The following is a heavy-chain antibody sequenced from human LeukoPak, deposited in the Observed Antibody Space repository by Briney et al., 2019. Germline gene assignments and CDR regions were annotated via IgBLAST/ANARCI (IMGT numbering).Heavy chain of an antibody. J-gene: IGHJ4*02. CDR1: GFTFDTYA. D-gene: IGHD3-9*01. CDR3: AKGGYHDILTSSDY. Sequence: GGSLRLSCAASGFTFDTYAMTWVRQAPGQGLEWVSAISNSGGNTYYADSVKGRFTISRDNSQNTLFLQMNSLRAEDTAVYYCAKGGYHDILTSSDYWGQGTLVTVSS. CDR2: ISNSGGNT. V-gene: IGHV3-23*01.